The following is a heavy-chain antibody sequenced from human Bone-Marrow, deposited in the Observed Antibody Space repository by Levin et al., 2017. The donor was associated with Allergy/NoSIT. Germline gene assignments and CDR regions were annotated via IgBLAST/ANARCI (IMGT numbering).Heavy chain of an antibody. J-gene: IGHJ6*03. CDR1: GFTFSDSD. CDR2: IRSKANNYAT. Sequence: GGSLRLSCAASGFTFSDSDIHWVRQASGKGLEWVGRIRSKANNYATAYAASVKGRFTISRDDSKNTAYLQMSSLKTEDTAVYYCVRYRLFRDYYYYMDVWGKGTTVTVSS. D-gene: IGHD3-16*02. CDR3: VRYRLFRDYYYYMDV. V-gene: IGHV3-73*01.